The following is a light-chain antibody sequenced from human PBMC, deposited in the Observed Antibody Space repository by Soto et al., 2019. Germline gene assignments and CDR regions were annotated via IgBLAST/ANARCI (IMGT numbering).Light chain of an antibody. V-gene: IGLV2-14*01. CDR2: EVR. CDR1: SSDVGAYNY. J-gene: IGLJ1*01. Sequence: QSVLTQPASVSGSPGQSITISCTGTSSDVGAYNYVSWYQQHPGKAPKLMIYEVRNRPSGVSDRFSGSRSGNTASLTISGLQAEDESDYYCQSYDYSLSGSYVFGTGTKLTVL. CDR3: QSYDYSLSGSYV.